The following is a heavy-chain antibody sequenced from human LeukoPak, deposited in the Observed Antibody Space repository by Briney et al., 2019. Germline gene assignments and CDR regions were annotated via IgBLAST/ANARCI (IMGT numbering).Heavy chain of an antibody. CDR1: GGSFSGYY. J-gene: IGHJ4*02. V-gene: IGHV4-59*01. Sequence: SETLSLTCAVYGGSFSGYYWSWIRQPPGKGLEWIGYISSSGITNYNPSLKSRVTISVDTSKNQFSLKVSSVTAADTAVYYCARTYSSGWETFDYWSQGTLVTVSS. CDR3: ARTYSSGWETFDY. D-gene: IGHD6-19*01. CDR2: ISSSGIT.